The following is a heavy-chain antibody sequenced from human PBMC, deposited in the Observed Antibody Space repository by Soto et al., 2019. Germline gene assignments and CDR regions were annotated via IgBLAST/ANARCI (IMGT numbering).Heavy chain of an antibody. CDR1: GGSISSYY. CDR3: AREGSSFFDY. CDR2: IYYSGST. D-gene: IGHD6-13*01. V-gene: IGHV4-59*01. Sequence: SETLSLTCTVSGGSISSYYWSWIRQPPGKGLEWIGYIYYSGSTNYNPSLKSRVTISVDTSKNQFSLRLSSVTAADTAVYYCAREGSSFFDYWGQGTLVTVSS. J-gene: IGHJ4*02.